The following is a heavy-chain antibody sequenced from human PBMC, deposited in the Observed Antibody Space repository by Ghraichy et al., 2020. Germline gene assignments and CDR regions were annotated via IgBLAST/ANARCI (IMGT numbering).Heavy chain of an antibody. D-gene: IGHD3-22*01. V-gene: IGHV3-7*03. CDR1: GFTFSSYW. J-gene: IGHJ3*02. CDR2: IKQDGSEK. CDR3: ASFSSTYYYDSSGYSNAFDI. Sequence: GGSLRLSCAASGFTFSSYWMSWVRQAPGKGLEWVANIKQDGSEKYYVDSVKGRFTVSRDNAKNSLYLQMNSLRAEDTAVYYCASFSSTYYYDSSGYSNAFDIWGQGTMVTVSS.